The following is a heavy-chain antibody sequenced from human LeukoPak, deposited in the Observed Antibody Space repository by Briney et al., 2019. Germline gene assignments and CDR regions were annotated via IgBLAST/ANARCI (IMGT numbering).Heavy chain of an antibody. CDR1: GGSISSYY. CDR2: IYYSGST. V-gene: IGHV4-59*01. Sequence: SETLSLTCTVSGGSISSYYWSWIRQPPGKGLEWIGYIYYSGSTNYNPSLKSRVTISVDTSKNQFSLKLSSVTAADTAVYYCARDGFGYSYGLYYYYGMDVWGQGTTVTVSS. CDR3: ARDGFGYSYGLYYYYGMDV. J-gene: IGHJ6*02. D-gene: IGHD5-18*01.